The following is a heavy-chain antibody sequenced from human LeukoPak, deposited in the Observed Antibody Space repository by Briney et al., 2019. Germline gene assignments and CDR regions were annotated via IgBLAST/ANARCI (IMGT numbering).Heavy chain of an antibody. V-gene: IGHV4-59*08. Sequence: PSETLSLTCTVSGGSVSSYYWSWIRQPPGKGLEWIGYIYYSGSTNYNPSLKSRVTISVDTSKNQFSLKLSSVTAADTAVYYCARLGYSSSWYVIGYWGQGTLVTVSS. D-gene: IGHD6-13*01. CDR2: IYYSGST. CDR3: ARLGYSSSWYVIGY. CDR1: GGSVSSYY. J-gene: IGHJ4*02.